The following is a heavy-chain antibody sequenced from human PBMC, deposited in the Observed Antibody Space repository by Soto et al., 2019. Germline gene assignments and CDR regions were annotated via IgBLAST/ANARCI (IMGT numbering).Heavy chain of an antibody. V-gene: IGHV4-4*02. CDR3: AGAPCSDGSGCSVPHAFDP. CDR2: MYHSGST. CDR1: GGSISSSNW. D-gene: IGHD2-15*01. J-gene: IGHJ5*02. Sequence: QVQLQESGPGLVKPSGTLSLTCAVSGGSISSSNWWSWVRQPPGKGLEWIGEMYHSGSTNHNPSLKSRVTNSVAKSKNHFPRKPRSVPAAQTAVYYCAGAPCSDGSGCSVPHAFDPWGQGTLVTVSS.